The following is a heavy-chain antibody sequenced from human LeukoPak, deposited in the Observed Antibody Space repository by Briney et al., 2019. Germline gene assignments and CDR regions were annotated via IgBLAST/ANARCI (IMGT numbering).Heavy chain of an antibody. CDR2: IYYSGST. D-gene: IGHD6-6*01. J-gene: IGHJ4*02. CDR1: GDSISNYY. Sequence: SETLSLTCTVSGDSISNYYWSWIRQPPGKGLEWIGYIYYSGSTNYNPSLKSRVTISVDTSKNQFSLKLSSVTAADTAVYYCARLEQYSSSFFDYWGQGTLVTVSS. CDR3: ARLEQYSSSFFDY. V-gene: IGHV4-59*01.